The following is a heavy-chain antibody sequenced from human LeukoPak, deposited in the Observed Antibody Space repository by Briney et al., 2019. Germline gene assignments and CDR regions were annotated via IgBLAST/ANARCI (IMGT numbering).Heavy chain of an antibody. CDR2: IYTSGST. CDR3: ARYYYDSSGYDYYMDV. CDR1: GGSISSYY. V-gene: IGHV4-4*07. Sequence: SEPLSLTCTVSGGSISSYYWSWIRQPAGKGLEWIGRIYTSGSTNYNPSLKSRVTMSVDTSKNQFSLKLSSVTAADTAVYYCARYYYDSSGYDYYMDVWGKGTTVTVSS. J-gene: IGHJ6*03. D-gene: IGHD3-22*01.